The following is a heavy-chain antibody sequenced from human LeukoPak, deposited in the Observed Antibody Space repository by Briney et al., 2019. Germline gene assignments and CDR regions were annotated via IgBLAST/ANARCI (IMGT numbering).Heavy chain of an antibody. J-gene: IGHJ5*02. CDR3: ARDPTVTTGGFDP. D-gene: IGHD4-17*01. Sequence: SETLSLTCTVSGYSISSGYYWGWIRQPPGKGLEWIGSIYYSGSTYYNPSLKSRVTISVDTSKNQFSLKLSSVTAADTAVYYCARDPTVTTGGFDPWGQGTLVTVSS. CDR2: IYYSGST. V-gene: IGHV4-38-2*02. CDR1: GYSISSGYY.